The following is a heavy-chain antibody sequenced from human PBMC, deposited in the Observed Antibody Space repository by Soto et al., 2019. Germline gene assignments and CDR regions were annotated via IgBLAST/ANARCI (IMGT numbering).Heavy chain of an antibody. CDR3: AKLAPSRHSNFLEY. J-gene: IGHJ4*02. D-gene: IGHD4-4*01. V-gene: IGHV3-48*01. CDR1: GLTLSTPS. Sequence: PGGSLRLSCAASGLTLSTPSMNWVRQAPGKGLEWISYIRRHTSVTAYADSVKGRFTISRDSAKNSLYLQMNILRVEDTAVYYCAKLAPSRHSNFLEYWGQGTLVTVSS. CDR2: IRRHTSVT.